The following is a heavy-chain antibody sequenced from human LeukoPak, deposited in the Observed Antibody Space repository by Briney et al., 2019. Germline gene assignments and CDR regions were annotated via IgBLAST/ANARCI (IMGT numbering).Heavy chain of an antibody. CDR1: SGSINNYY. Sequence: SETLSLTCTVSSGSINNYYWNWIQQPAGRGLEWIGLFSTSGSTIYNPSLRSRVTMSVDTSKNQFSLNLSSVTAADTAVYYCARVVPTNPWFDYWGQGTLVTVSS. J-gene: IGHJ4*02. CDR2: FSTSGST. CDR3: ARVVPTNPWFDY. V-gene: IGHV4-4*07. D-gene: IGHD2-2*01.